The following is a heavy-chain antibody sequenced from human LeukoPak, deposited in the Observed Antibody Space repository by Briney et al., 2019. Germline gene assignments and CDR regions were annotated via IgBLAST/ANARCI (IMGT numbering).Heavy chain of an antibody. CDR3: ARLDYGDSRGAGVWYFDL. CDR2: IYHSGST. D-gene: IGHD4-17*01. V-gene: IGHV4-30-2*01. Sequence: PSETLSLTCAVSGGSISSGGYSWSWIRQPPGKGLEWIGYIYHSGSTYYNPSLKSRVTISVDRSKYQFSLKLSSVTAADTAVYYCARLDYGDSRGAGVWYFDLWGRGTLVTVSS. CDR1: GGSISSGGYS. J-gene: IGHJ2*01.